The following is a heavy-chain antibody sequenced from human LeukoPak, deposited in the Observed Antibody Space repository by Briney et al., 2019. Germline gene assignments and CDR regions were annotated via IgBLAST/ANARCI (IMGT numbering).Heavy chain of an antibody. J-gene: IGHJ4*02. CDR3: AGSGRFDC. Sequence: ASVKVSCKFSGGTFSSYTINWVQQAPGQGFEWMGGIIPIVETADYAQKFQGRVKITADETTTTAYLELTSLRSEDTAVYYCAGSGRFDCWGQGTLVTVSS. V-gene: IGHV1-69*13. CDR1: GGTFSSYT. D-gene: IGHD1-26*01. CDR2: IIPIVETA.